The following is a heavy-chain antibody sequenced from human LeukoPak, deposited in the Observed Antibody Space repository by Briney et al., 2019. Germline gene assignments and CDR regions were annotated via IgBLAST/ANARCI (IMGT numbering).Heavy chain of an antibody. V-gene: IGHV1-2*04. CDR2: INPNSRRT. D-gene: IGHD3-3*01. J-gene: IGHJ4*02. Sequence: RGASVEVFCKASGYTFTGYYMHWMRRAPGQGLEWMGWINPNSRRTNYAQKFQGWVTMNTDTSISPAYMELSRLRFDHTAVYYCARNEYPPPITIFGDWGQGTLVTVSS. CDR1: GYTFTGYY. CDR3: ARNEYPPPITIFGD.